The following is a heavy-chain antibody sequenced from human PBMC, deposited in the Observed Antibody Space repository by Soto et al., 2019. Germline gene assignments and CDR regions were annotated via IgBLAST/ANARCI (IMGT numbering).Heavy chain of an antibody. CDR3: ANPRGPIQLWSGLWFDP. D-gene: IGHD5-18*01. V-gene: IGHV3-23*01. J-gene: IGHJ5*02. CDR1: GFTFSSYA. CDR2: ISGSGGST. Sequence: WWSLRLSCSASGFTFSSYAMSWFRQAPGKGLEWVSAISGSGGSTYYADSVKGRFTISRDNSKNTLYLQMNSLRAEDTAVYYCANPRGPIQLWSGLWFDPWGQGTLVTVSS.